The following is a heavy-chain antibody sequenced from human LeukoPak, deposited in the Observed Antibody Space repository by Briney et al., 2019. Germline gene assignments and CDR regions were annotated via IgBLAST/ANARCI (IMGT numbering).Heavy chain of an antibody. CDR1: GGSISSSSYY. D-gene: IGHD3-22*01. V-gene: IGHV4-39*01. CDR3: ARGVTMIVVVIHDWYFDL. CDR2: IYYSGRT. Sequence: SETLSLTCTVSGGSISSSSYYWGWIRQPPGRGLEWIGNIYYSGRTYYNPSLKSRVTISVDTPKNQFSLKLSSVTAADTAVYYCARGVTMIVVVIHDWYFDLWGRGTLVTVSS. J-gene: IGHJ2*01.